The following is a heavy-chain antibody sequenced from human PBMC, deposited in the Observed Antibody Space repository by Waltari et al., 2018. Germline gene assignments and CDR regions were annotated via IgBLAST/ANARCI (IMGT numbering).Heavy chain of an antibody. CDR2: TIPIFGSP. Sequence: QVQLVQSGAEVKKPGSSVRVSCRASGGNFGRYAITWVRQAPGQGLEWRGGTIPIFGSPMYAPKFQGRVSITADELTYTVYMELNSLRSDDTAIYYCARRKLGEAFDIWGQGTMVIVSS. J-gene: IGHJ3*02. V-gene: IGHV1-69*12. CDR1: GGNFGRYA. D-gene: IGHD3-16*01. CDR3: ARRKLGEAFDI.